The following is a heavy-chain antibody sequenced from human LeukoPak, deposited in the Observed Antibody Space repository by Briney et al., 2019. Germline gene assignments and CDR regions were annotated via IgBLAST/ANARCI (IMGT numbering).Heavy chain of an antibody. CDR1: GGSISSYY. CDR2: IYYSGST. Sequence: SETLSLTCTVSGGSISSYYWSWLRQPPGKGLEWIGYIYYSGSTNYNPSLKSRVTISVDTSKNQFSLKLSSVTAADTAVYYCARDRYYYDSSGYSEGGYFDYWGQGTLVTVSS. CDR3: ARDRYYYDSSGYSEGGYFDY. D-gene: IGHD3-22*01. V-gene: IGHV4-59*01. J-gene: IGHJ4*02.